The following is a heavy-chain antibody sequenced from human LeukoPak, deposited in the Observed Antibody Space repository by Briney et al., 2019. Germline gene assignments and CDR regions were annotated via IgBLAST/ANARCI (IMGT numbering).Heavy chain of an antibody. CDR1: GFTFSVYA. D-gene: IGHD6-19*01. CDR2: FSGISGSGDTT. Sequence: GGSLRLSCAASGFTFSVYAMSWVRQAPGKGLQWVSGFSGISGSGDTTQYADSVRDRFTISKDNSKNTLYLQMNSLRAEDTAFYYCAKGSSGWSTDAFDIWGQGTMVTVSS. J-gene: IGHJ3*02. V-gene: IGHV3-23*01. CDR3: AKGSSGWSTDAFDI.